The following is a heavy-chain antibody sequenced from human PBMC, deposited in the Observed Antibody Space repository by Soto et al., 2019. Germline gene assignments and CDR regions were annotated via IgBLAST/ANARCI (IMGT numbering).Heavy chain of an antibody. CDR3: ARGGGGSCFFDY. CDR2: IKQDGSEK. CDR1: GFTFSSHW. D-gene: IGHD2-15*01. J-gene: IGHJ4*02. V-gene: IGHV3-7*03. Sequence: GGSLRLSCAASGFTFSSHWMSWVRQAPGKGLEWVANIKQDGSEKYYVDSVKGRFTISRDNAKNSLYLQMNSLRAEDTAVYCCARGGGGSCFFDYWGQGTLVTVSS.